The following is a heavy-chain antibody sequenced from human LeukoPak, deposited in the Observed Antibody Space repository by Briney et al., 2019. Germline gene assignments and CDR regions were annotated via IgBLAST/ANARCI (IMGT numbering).Heavy chain of an antibody. CDR2: ISGSGGST. D-gene: IGHD3-22*01. CDR1: GFTFSSYE. J-gene: IGHJ4*02. CDR3: AKGSRPYYYDSSGYPFDY. Sequence: GGSLRLSCAASGFTFSSYEMNWVRQAPGKGLEWVSAISGSGGSTYYADSVKGRFTISRDNSKNTLYLQMNSLRAEDTAVYYCAKGSRPYYYDSSGYPFDYWGQGTLVTVSS. V-gene: IGHV3-23*01.